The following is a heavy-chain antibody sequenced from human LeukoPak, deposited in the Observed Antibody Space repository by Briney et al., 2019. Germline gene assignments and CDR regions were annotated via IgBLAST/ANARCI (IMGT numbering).Heavy chain of an antibody. CDR1: GFTFSSYA. V-gene: IGHV3-23*01. CDR3: AKVKVPAAIDLNWFDP. D-gene: IGHD2-2*01. CDR2: ISGSGGST. Sequence: PGGSLRLSCAASGFTFSSYAMSWVRQAPGKGLEWVSAISGSGGSTYYADSVKGRFTISRDNSKNTLYLQMNSLRAEDTAVYYCAKVKVPAAIDLNWFDPWGQGTLVTVSS. J-gene: IGHJ5*02.